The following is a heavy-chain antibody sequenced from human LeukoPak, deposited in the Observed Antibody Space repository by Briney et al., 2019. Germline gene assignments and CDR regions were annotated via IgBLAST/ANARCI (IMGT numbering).Heavy chain of an antibody. CDR1: GYSISSGYY. Sequence: SETLSLTCTVSGYSISSGYYWGWIRQPPGKGLEWIGSIYHSGSTYYNPSLKSRVTISVDTSKNQFSLKLSSVTAADTAVYYCARESILTGYYLGGLNFDYWGQGTLVTVSS. CDR2: IYHSGST. J-gene: IGHJ4*02. V-gene: IGHV4-38-2*02. CDR3: ARESILTGYYLGGLNFDY. D-gene: IGHD3-9*01.